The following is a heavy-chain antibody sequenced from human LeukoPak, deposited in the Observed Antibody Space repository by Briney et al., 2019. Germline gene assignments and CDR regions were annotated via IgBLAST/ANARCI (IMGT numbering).Heavy chain of an antibody. CDR3: ARGSAAAARRRGNKGIKDNWFDP. CDR2: INHSGST. CDR1: GGSFSGYY. Sequence: PSETLSLTCAVYGGSFSGYYWSWIRQPPGKGLEWIGEINHSGSTNYNPSLKSRVTISVDTSKNQFSLKLSSVTAADTAVYYCARGSAAAARRRGNKGIKDNWFDPWGQGTLVTVSS. V-gene: IGHV4-34*01. J-gene: IGHJ5*02. D-gene: IGHD6-13*01.